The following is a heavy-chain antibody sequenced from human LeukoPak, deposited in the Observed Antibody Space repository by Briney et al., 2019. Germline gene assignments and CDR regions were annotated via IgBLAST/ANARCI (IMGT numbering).Heavy chain of an antibody. CDR2: IRYDGSNK. CDR1: GFTFSSYG. V-gene: IGHV3-30*02. CDR3: AKDLGLLGYCSSTSCGVDY. J-gene: IGHJ4*02. D-gene: IGHD2-2*01. Sequence: GGSLRLSCAASGFTFSSYGMHWVRQAPGKGLEWVAFIRYDGSNKYYADSVKGRFTISRDNSKNTLYLQMNSLRAEDTAVYYCAKDLGLLGYCSSTSCGVDYWGQGTLVTVSS.